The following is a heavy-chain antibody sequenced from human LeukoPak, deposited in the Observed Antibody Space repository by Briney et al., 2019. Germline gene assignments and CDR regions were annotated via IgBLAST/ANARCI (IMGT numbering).Heavy chain of an antibody. CDR3: ARDRYYYDSSGDALDI. J-gene: IGHJ3*02. V-gene: IGHV4-4*07. Sequence: SETLSLTCTVSGGSITSYYWSCIRQPAGKGLEWIGRIHTSGITNYNPSLKSRVTMSVDTSKNQFSLKLSSVTAADTAVYYCARDRYYYDSSGDALDIWGQGTMVTVSS. CDR1: GGSITSYY. D-gene: IGHD3-22*01. CDR2: IHTSGIT.